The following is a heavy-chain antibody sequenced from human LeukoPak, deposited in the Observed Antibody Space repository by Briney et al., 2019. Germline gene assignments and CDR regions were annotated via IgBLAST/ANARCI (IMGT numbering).Heavy chain of an antibody. CDR2: IRSSGSFT. D-gene: IGHD3-16*01. Sequence: GGSLRLSCAASGLTFSSYGMSWVRQAPGKGLEWVSHIRSSGSFTNYADSVQGRFTISRDNSKNTLYLQMNRLRAEDTAIYYCAKWQDSTHWGYFDSWGQGTLVTVSS. J-gene: IGHJ4*02. CDR1: GLTFSSYG. CDR3: AKWQDSTHWGYFDS. V-gene: IGHV3-23*01.